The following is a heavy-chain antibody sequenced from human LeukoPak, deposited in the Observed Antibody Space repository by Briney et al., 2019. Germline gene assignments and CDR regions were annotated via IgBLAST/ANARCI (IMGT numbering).Heavy chain of an antibody. CDR1: GFTFSSYS. J-gene: IGHJ5*02. V-gene: IGHV3-21*01. Sequence: PGGSLRLSCAASGFTFSSYSMNWVRQAPGKGLEWFSSISSSSSYIYYADSVKGRFTISRDNAKNSLYLQMNSLRAEDTAVYYCARVAGRYSSSSGLKNWFDPWGQGTLVTVSS. CDR3: ARVAGRYSSSSGLKNWFDP. CDR2: ISSSSSYI. D-gene: IGHD6-13*01.